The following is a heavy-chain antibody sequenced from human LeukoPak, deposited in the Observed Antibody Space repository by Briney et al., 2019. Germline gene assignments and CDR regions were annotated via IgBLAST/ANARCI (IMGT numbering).Heavy chain of an antibody. J-gene: IGHJ4*02. CDR3: ARDHCSGGSCYLFDS. D-gene: IGHD2-15*01. CDR2: IYYSGST. Sequence: PSQTLSLTCTVSGGSISSGDYYWSWIRQPPGKGLEWIGYIYYSGSTYYNPSLKSRVTTSLDTSKNRFSLKLSSVAAADTAVYYCARDHCSGGSCYLFDSWGQGTLVTVSS. V-gene: IGHV4-30-4*01. CDR1: GGSISSGDYY.